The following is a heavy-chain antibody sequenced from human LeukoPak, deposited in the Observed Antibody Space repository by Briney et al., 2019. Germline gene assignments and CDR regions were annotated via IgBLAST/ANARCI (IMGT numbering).Heavy chain of an antibody. D-gene: IGHD6-13*01. Sequence: GGSLRLSCAASGFTFSSYAMHWVRQAPGKGLEWVAVISYDGSNKYYADSVKGRFTISRDNSKNTLYLQMNSLRAEDTAVHYCANNRYSSSWDVFDYWGQGTLVTVSS. CDR3: ANNRYSSSWDVFDY. V-gene: IGHV3-30*04. J-gene: IGHJ4*02. CDR1: GFTFSSYA. CDR2: ISYDGSNK.